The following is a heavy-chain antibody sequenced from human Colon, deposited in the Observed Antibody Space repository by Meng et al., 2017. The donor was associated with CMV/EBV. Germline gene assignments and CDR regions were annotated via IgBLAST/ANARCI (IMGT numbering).Heavy chain of an antibody. J-gene: IGHJ4*02. V-gene: IGHV1-18*01. D-gene: IGHD3-16*01. CDR1: GYTFNKHG. CDR2: INLWNGNI. CDR3: ARDLLSPGGNSCFDY. Sequence: ASVKVSCKASGYTFNKHGINWVRQAPGQGLEWMGWINLWNGNIEYAQKFQGRITLTTDESTSTAYMELRSLTSDDTAVYYCARDLLSPGGNSCFDYWGQGTVVTVSS.